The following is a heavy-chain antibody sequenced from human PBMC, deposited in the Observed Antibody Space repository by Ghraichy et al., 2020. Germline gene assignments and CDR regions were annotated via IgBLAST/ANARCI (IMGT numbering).Heavy chain of an antibody. CDR2: IWYDGNNK. J-gene: IGHJ6*02. Sequence: GGSLRLSCVASGFTFSSYGMHWVRQAPGRGLEWVAVIWYDGNNKYYADSVKGRFTISRDNSKNTLYLQMNSLRAEDTAVYYCVRRGSGSDIKNAGMDVWGQGTTVTVSS. CDR3: VRRGSGSDIKNAGMDV. CDR1: GFTFSSYG. V-gene: IGHV3-33*01. D-gene: IGHD3-10*01.